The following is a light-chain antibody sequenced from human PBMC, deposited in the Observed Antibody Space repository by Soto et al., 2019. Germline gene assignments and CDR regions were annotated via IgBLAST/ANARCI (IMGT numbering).Light chain of an antibody. CDR2: GAS. V-gene: IGKV3-20*01. J-gene: IGKJ1*01. CDR3: QQYGASPPWT. Sequence: ELVLTQSPGTLSLSPGERATLSCRASQSVSSSYLAWYQQKPGQAPRLLIYGASSRATGIPDRFSGSGSGTDFPLTISRLEPEDFAVYYCQQYGASPPWTFGQGTKVEMK. CDR1: QSVSSSY.